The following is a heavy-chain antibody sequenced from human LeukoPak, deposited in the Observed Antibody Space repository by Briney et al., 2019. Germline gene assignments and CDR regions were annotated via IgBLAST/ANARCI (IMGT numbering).Heavy chain of an antibody. Sequence: ASVKVSCKASGGTFSSYAISWVRQAPGQGLEWMGRIIPILGIANYAQKFQGRVTITADKSTSTAYMELSSLRSEDTAVYYCAGSIAVAGSRSRTDYWGQGTLVTVSS. CDR2: IIPILGIA. J-gene: IGHJ4*02. CDR3: AGSIAVAGSRSRTDY. D-gene: IGHD6-19*01. CDR1: GGTFSSYA. V-gene: IGHV1-69*04.